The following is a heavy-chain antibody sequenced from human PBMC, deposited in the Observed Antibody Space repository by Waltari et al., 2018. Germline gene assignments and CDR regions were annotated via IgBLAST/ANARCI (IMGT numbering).Heavy chain of an antibody. Sequence: EVQVVESGGGVVKPGGSLRRSCAASGFTFRNAYINWVRQAPGKGLEWVGRIKTKADGGTTDYAAPVKGRFTISRDDSRNTLYLQINNLKTEDTAVYYCSTEMATIRGPFDFWGQGTLVTVSS. CDR3: STEMATIRGPFDF. CDR2: IKTKADGGTT. D-gene: IGHD5-12*01. CDR1: GFTFRNAY. J-gene: IGHJ4*02. V-gene: IGHV3-15*01.